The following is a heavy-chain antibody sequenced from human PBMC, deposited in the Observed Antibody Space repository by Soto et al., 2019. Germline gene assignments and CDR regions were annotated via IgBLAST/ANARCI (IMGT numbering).Heavy chain of an antibody. V-gene: IGHV1-69*13. CDR1: GGTFSSSA. CDR3: ARSPRHSAYYDILTGYYFSYYYYGMDV. J-gene: IGHJ6*02. Sequence: RASVKVSCKASGGTFSSSAISWVRQAPGQGLEWMGGIIPIFGTANYAQKFQGRVTITADESTSTAYMELSSLRSEDTAVYYCARSPRHSAYYDILTGYYFSYYYYGMDVWGQGTTVTVSS. CDR2: IIPIFGTA. D-gene: IGHD3-9*01.